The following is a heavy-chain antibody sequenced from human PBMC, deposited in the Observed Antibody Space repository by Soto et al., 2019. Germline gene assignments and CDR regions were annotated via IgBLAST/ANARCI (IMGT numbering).Heavy chain of an antibody. Sequence: SETLSLTCNVSGGSISSYYWTWIRQPPGKGLEYIGYIYNTGSANYNPSLKSRVSISLDTSKNQFSLNLRSVTAADTAVYYCAGMSFTGFGELIGNFYFHGMDVWGQGTTVTVSS. J-gene: IGHJ6*02. V-gene: IGHV4-59*03. CDR1: GGSISSYY. CDR3: AGMSFTGFGELIGNFYFHGMDV. D-gene: IGHD3-3*01. CDR2: IYNTGSA.